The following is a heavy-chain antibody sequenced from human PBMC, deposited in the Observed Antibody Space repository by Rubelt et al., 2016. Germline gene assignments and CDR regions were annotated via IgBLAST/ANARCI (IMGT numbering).Heavy chain of an antibody. Sequence: QVQLVQSGAEVKKPGASVKVSCKASGGTFSSYAISWVRQAPGQGLEWMGGIIPVFGTANYAQKVQGRITMPADESTSTAYMELSSLRSEDTAVYYCATTIAIRPYYFDYWGQGTLVTVSS. CDR2: IIPVFGTA. J-gene: IGHJ4*02. CDR1: GGTFSSYA. D-gene: IGHD6-6*01. CDR3: ATTIAIRPYYFDY. V-gene: IGHV1-69*13.